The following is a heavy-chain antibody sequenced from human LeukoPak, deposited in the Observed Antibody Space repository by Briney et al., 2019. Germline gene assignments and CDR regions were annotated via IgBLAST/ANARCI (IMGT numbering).Heavy chain of an antibody. V-gene: IGHV1-18*01. CDR2: ISAYNGNT. Sequence: ASVKVSCKASGYTFSTYGISWVRQAPGQGLEWMAWISAYNGNTNYAQKLQGRVTMTIDTSTSTAYMELRSLRSDDTAVCYCARDRINYDSSFVVDAFDIWGQGTMVTVSS. J-gene: IGHJ3*02. CDR3: ARDRINYDSSFVVDAFDI. CDR1: GYTFSTYG. D-gene: IGHD3-22*01.